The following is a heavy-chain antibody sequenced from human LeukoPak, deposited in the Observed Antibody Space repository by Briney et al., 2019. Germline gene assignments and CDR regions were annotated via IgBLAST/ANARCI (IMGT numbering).Heavy chain of an antibody. V-gene: IGHV3-30-3*01. CDR1: GFTFSNYA. J-gene: IGHJ4*02. D-gene: IGHD6-6*01. CDR2: TSHDEGNK. Sequence: GKSLRLSCAASGFTFSNYAMHWVRQASGKGLEWVAATSHDEGNKYYADSVKGRFTISRDNSKNTLYLQMNSLRAEVTAVYYCAKGASSSSFAYWGQGTLVTVSS. CDR3: AKGASSSSFAY.